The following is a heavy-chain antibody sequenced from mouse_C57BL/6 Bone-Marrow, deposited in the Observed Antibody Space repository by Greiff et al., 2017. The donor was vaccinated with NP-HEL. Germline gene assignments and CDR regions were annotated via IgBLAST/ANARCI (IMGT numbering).Heavy chain of an antibody. CDR1: GYTFTDYY. Sequence: QVTLKVCGAELVRPGASVKLSCKASGYTFTDYYINWVKQRPGQGLEWIARIYPGSGNTYYNEKFKGKATLTAEKSSSTAYMQLSSLTSEDSAVYFCARNYYGSGPWFAYWGQGTLVTVSA. J-gene: IGHJ3*01. D-gene: IGHD1-1*01. V-gene: IGHV1-76*01. CDR3: ARNYYGSGPWFAY. CDR2: IYPGSGNT.